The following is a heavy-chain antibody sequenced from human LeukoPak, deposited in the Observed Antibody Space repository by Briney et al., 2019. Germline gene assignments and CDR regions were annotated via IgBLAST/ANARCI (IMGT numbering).Heavy chain of an antibody. D-gene: IGHD1-26*01. CDR2: ISGSGAST. Sequence: PGGSLRLSCLTSGFTLSTNAMSWVRQAPGEGLEWISGISGSGASTYYADSVKGRFTISRDDSRNTLYLQMNSLRGDDTAVYYCAKDVGKWESLHFFDYWGQGTLVTVS. CDR1: GFTLSTNA. J-gene: IGHJ4*02. CDR3: AKDVGKWESLHFFDY. V-gene: IGHV3-23*01.